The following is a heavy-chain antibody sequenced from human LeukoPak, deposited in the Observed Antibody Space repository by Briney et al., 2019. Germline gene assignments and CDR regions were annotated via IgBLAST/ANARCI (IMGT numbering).Heavy chain of an antibody. CDR2: ISACNGNT. Sequence: ASVKVSCKASGYTFTSYGISWVRQAPGQGLEWMGWISACNGNTNYAQKLQGRVTMTTDTSTSTAYMELSSLRSDDTAVYYCARVLLVINPGVWWGPEFDYWGQGTLVTVSS. CDR1: GYTFTSYG. CDR3: ARVLLVINPGVWWGPEFDY. D-gene: IGHD2-8*02. J-gene: IGHJ4*02. V-gene: IGHV1-18*01.